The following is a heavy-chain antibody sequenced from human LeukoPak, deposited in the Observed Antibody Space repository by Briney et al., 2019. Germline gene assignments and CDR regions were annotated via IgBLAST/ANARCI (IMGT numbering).Heavy chain of an antibody. CDR1: GGSFSGYY. J-gene: IGHJ4*02. D-gene: IGHD3-3*01. V-gene: IGHV4-34*01. CDR2: INHSGST. Sequence: SETLSLTCAVYGGSFSGYYWSWIRQPPGKGLEWIGEINHSGSTNYNPSLKSRVTISVDTSKNQFSLKLSSVTAADTAVYYCARSRSNDFWSGHTDYWGQGTLVTVSS. CDR3: ARSRSNDFWSGHTDY.